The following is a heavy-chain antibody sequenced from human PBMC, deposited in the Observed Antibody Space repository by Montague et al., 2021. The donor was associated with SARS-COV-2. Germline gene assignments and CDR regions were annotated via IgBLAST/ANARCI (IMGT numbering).Heavy chain of an antibody. Sequence: SETLSLTCTVSVGSISSNNCYWGWIRQPPGKALEWTGSIYYSGSTYYNPSLQSRVTMSVDTSENQFSLKLSSVTAAATAVYYCARDGFYYDRSGPSNFDYWGQGTLVTVSS. CDR2: IYYSGST. CDR3: ARDGFYYDRSGPSNFDY. J-gene: IGHJ4*02. V-gene: IGHV4-39*07. D-gene: IGHD3-22*01. CDR1: VGSISSNNCY.